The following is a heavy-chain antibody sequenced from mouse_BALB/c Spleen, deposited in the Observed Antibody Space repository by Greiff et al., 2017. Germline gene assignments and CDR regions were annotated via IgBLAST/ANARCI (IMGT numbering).Heavy chain of an antibody. J-gene: IGHJ3*01. D-gene: IGHD2-1*01. CDR2: INPGSGGT. V-gene: IGHV1-54*01. Sequence: QVQLKESGAELVRPGTSVKVSCKASGYAFTNYLIAWVKQRPGQGLEWIGVINPGSGGTNYNEKFKGKATLTADKSSSTAYMQLSSLTSDDSAVYVCARTGGGNYAWFAYWGQGTLVTVSA. CDR3: ARTGGGNYAWFAY. CDR1: GYAFTNYL.